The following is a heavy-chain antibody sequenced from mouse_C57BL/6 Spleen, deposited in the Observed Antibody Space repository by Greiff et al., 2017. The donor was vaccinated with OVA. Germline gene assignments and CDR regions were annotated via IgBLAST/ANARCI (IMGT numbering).Heavy chain of an antibody. J-gene: IGHJ4*01. CDR3: ARASTMVKGAMDY. Sequence: EVQVVESGGGLVKPGGSLKLSCAASGFTFSSYAMSWVRQTPEKRLEWVATISDGGSYTYYPDNVKGRFTISRDNANNNLYLQMSHLKSEDTAMYYGARASTMVKGAMDYWGQGTSVTVSS. V-gene: IGHV5-4*01. CDR1: GFTFSSYA. D-gene: IGHD2-2*01. CDR2: ISDGGSYT.